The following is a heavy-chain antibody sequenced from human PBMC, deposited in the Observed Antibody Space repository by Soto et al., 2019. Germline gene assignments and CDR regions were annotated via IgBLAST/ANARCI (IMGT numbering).Heavy chain of an antibody. D-gene: IGHD2-15*01. J-gene: IGHJ5*02. V-gene: IGHV4-34*01. CDR3: ARGRDIVVVVAAEGWFDP. CDR2: INHSGST. Sequence: QVQLQQWGAGLLKPSETLSLTCAVYGGSFSGYYWSWIRQPPGKGLEWIGEINHSGSTNYNPSLKSRVTISLDTSKNKFSLKLSSVTAADTAVYYCARGRDIVVVVAAEGWFDPWGQGTLVTVSS. CDR1: GGSFSGYY.